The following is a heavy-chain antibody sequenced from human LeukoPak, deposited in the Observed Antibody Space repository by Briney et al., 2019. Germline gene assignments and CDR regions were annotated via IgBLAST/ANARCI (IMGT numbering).Heavy chain of an antibody. D-gene: IGHD3-10*01. V-gene: IGHV3-33*01. CDR3: ARELSRVRGASGY. Sequence: GGSLRLSCAASGFTFISYGMHWVRQAPGKGLEWVAVIWYDGSNKYYADSVKGRFTISRDNSKNTLYLQMNSLRAEDTAVYYCARELSRVRGASGYWGQGTLVTVSS. CDR1: GFTFISYG. CDR2: IWYDGSNK. J-gene: IGHJ4*02.